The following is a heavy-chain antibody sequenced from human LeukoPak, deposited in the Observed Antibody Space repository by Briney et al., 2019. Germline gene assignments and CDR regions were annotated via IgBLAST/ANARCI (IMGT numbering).Heavy chain of an antibody. CDR3: ATVGVHSYGRGIAAAGFPYYFDY. CDR2: FDPEDGET. CDR1: GYTFTGYY. V-gene: IGHV1-24*01. Sequence: ASVKVSCKASGYTFTGYYMHWVRQAPGQGLEWMGGFDPEDGETIYAQKFQGRVTMTEDTSTDTAYMELSSLRSEDTAVYYCATVGVHSYGRGIAAAGFPYYFDYWGQGTLVTVSS. D-gene: IGHD6-13*01. J-gene: IGHJ4*02.